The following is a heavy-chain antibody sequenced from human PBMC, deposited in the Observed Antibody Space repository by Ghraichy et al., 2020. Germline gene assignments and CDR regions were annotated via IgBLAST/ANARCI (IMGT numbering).Heavy chain of an antibody. CDR2: IIPILGIA. J-gene: IGHJ4*02. Sequence: SVKVSCKASGGTFSSYTIRWVRQAPGQGLEWMGRIIPILGIANYAQKFQGRVTITADKSTSTAYMELSSLRSEDTAVYYCASAADYDSSGYYYDYWGQGTLVTVSS. CDR1: GGTFSSYT. V-gene: IGHV1-69*02. D-gene: IGHD3-22*01. CDR3: ASAADYDSSGYYYDY.